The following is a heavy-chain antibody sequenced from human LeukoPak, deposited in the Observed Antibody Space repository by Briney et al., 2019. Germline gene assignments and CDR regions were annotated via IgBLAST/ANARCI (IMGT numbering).Heavy chain of an antibody. V-gene: IGHV5-51*07. CDR1: GYRFSNFW. D-gene: IGHD4-23*01. Sequence: GESLKISCKGSGYRFSNFWIAWVHQMPGKGLEWMAMIYPGDSDTRYSPSFQGQVTISADKSISTVYLQWSSLKASDTAMYYCARRDDGGDFDYWGQGNLVTVSS. J-gene: IGHJ4*02. CDR2: IYPGDSDT. CDR3: ARRDDGGDFDY.